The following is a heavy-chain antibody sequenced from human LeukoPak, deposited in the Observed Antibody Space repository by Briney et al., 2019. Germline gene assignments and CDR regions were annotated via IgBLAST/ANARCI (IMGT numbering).Heavy chain of an antibody. CDR2: IYYSGST. V-gene: IGHV4-39*01. CDR1: GGSISSSSYY. J-gene: IGHJ4*02. Sequence: SETLSLTCTVSGGSISSSSYYWGWIRQPPGKGLEWIGSIYYSGSTYYNPSLKSRVTISVDTSKNQFSLKLSSVTPADTAVYYYARLRIVGATTIDYWGQGTLVTVSS. CDR3: ARLRIVGATTIDY. D-gene: IGHD1-26*01.